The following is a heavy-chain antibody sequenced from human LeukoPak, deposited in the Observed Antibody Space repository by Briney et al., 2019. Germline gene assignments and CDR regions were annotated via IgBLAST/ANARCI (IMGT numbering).Heavy chain of an antibody. CDR1: GFTFSSYA. CDR3: ARLYSPL. J-gene: IGHJ4*02. D-gene: IGHD4/OR15-4a*01. Sequence: PGGSLRLSCAASGFTFSSYAMHWVRQAPGKGLEWVAFIHYDGSNNYYADSVKGRFTISRDNSKNTLYLQMNSLRAEDTAVYYCARLYSPLWGQGTLVTVSS. V-gene: IGHV3-30*02. CDR2: IHYDGSNN.